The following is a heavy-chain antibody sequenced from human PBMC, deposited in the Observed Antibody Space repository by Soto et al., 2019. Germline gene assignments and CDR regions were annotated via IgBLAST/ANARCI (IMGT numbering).Heavy chain of an antibody. CDR1: GFTFSDYY. J-gene: IGHJ6*02. CDR2: ISASSSTI. CDR3: AGRGGSSSHYFFYAMDV. Sequence: QVQLVESGGGLVKPGGSLRLSCAASGFTFSDYYMNWVRQAPGKGLEWVAYISASSSTIFYGDSVKGRFTISRVNAKNSLSLQMDSLRAEDTGVYYCAGRGGSSSHYFFYAMDVWGQWTTVTVS. V-gene: IGHV3-11*01. D-gene: IGHD1-26*01.